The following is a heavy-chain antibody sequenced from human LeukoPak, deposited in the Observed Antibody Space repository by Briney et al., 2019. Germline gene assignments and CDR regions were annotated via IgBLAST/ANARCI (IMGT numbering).Heavy chain of an antibody. J-gene: IGHJ4*02. D-gene: IGHD2-8*02. CDR2: MNPNSGDT. V-gene: IGHV1-8*02. CDR1: GYTFTGYY. CDR3: ARSGFGGGVYFDY. Sequence: ASVKVSCKASGYTFTGYYMHWVRQAPGQGLEWMGWMNPNSGDTGYVQKFQGRVTMTRDTSISTAYMELSGLTSEDTAVYYCARSGFGGGVYFDYWGQGTLVTVSS.